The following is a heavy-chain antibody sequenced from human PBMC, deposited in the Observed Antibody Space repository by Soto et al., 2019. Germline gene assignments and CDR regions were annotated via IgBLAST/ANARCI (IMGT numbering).Heavy chain of an antibody. V-gene: IGHV4-39*01. J-gene: IGHJ4*02. Sequence: LETLSLTCTVSGGSISSSSYYWGWIRQPPGKGLEWIGSIYYSGSTYYNPSLKSRVTISVDTSKNQFSLKLSSVTAADTAVYYCATRLGFTSIAVAGNYFDYWGQGTLVTVSS. CDR3: ATRLGFTSIAVAGNYFDY. D-gene: IGHD6-19*01. CDR1: GGSISSSSYY. CDR2: IYYSGST.